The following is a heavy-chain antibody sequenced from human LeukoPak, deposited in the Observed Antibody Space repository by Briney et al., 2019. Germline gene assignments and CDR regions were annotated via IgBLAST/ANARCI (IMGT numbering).Heavy chain of an antibody. D-gene: IGHD2-2*01. CDR1: GFTFSNYA. J-gene: IGHJ4*02. V-gene: IGHV3-30*04. Sequence: GGSLRLSCAASGFTFSNYAIHWVRQAPGKGLEWVAVISRDGSDKYYADSVRGRFTISRDNSKNTMYLQMNRLRAEDTAVYYCARARCSSPSCPFDSWGQGTLVTVSS. CDR3: ARARCSSPSCPFDS. CDR2: ISRDGSDK.